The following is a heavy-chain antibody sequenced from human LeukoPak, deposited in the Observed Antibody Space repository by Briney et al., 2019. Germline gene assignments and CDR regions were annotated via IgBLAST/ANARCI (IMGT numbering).Heavy chain of an antibody. J-gene: IGHJ4*02. CDR2: INKDGSEK. CDR3: ARQDHGPDY. Sequence: GGSLRLSCSPSVFTFSNHWMNCVRQAPGKGLECVANINKDGSEKNYVDSVKGRFTLYRDNAKNSLYLQMIYLRPEETAVYYCARQDHGPDYWGQGTMVTVSS. D-gene: IGHD1-14*01. V-gene: IGHV3-7*01. CDR1: VFTFSNHW.